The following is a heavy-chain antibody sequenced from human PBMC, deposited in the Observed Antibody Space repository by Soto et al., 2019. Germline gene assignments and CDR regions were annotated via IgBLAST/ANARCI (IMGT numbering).Heavy chain of an antibody. Sequence: QVQLVQSGAEVKKPGSSVKVSCKASGGTFSSYAISSVRQAPGQGLEWMGGIIPIFGTANYAQKFQGRVTITADESTSTAYMVLSSLSSEDTAVYYCARDPGDGYNLEDYWGQGTLVTVSS. J-gene: IGHJ4*02. CDR1: GGTFSSYA. V-gene: IGHV1-69*12. CDR2: IIPIFGTA. D-gene: IGHD5-12*01. CDR3: ARDPGDGYNLEDY.